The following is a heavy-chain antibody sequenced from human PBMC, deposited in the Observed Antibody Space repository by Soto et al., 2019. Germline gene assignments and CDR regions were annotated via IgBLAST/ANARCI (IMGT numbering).Heavy chain of an antibody. V-gene: IGHV3-11*01. J-gene: IGHJ4*02. Sequence: GGSLRLSCAASGFTFSDYYMTWIRQAPGKGLDLLSYISPGGDIISYADSVKGRFTVSRDNGKKSLHLQMNGLRDEDTAMYYCTRDPRVLDYWGQGTLVTVSS. D-gene: IGHD3-10*01. CDR2: ISPGGDII. CDR1: GFTFSDYY. CDR3: TRDPRVLDY.